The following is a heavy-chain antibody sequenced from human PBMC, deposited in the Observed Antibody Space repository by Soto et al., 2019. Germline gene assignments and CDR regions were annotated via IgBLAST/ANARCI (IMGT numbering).Heavy chain of an antibody. V-gene: IGHV4-30-4*01. D-gene: IGHD2-2*01. J-gene: IGHJ4*02. CDR3: VRYCSTTKCPFGY. Sequence: SETLSLTCTVSGGSISSGGSYWCWIRQPPGKGLEWIGYIYYSGNTYFNPSLKSRVTLSVDTSKNQFSLNLSSVTAADTAVYYCVRYCSTTKCPFGYWGQGTLVTVSS. CDR1: GGSISSGGSY. CDR2: IYYSGNT.